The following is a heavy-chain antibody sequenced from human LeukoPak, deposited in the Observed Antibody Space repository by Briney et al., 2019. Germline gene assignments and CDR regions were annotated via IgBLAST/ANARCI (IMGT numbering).Heavy chain of an antibody. CDR1: GFTFSSYW. CDR2: INSDGSRT. D-gene: IGHD6-19*01. J-gene: IGHJ6*03. Sequence: PGGSLRLSCAASGFTFSSYWLHWVRQVPGKGLVWVSHINSDGSRTTYADSVEGRFTISRDNAKNTLYLQMNSLRAEDTAVYYCARDGEGSGWYFAYYYYYMDVWGKGTTVTVSS. V-gene: IGHV3-74*01. CDR3: ARDGEGSGWYFAYYYYYMDV.